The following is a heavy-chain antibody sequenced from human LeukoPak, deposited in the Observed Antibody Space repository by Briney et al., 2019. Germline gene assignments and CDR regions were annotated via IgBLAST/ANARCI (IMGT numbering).Heavy chain of an antibody. V-gene: IGHV3-74*01. CDR2: INSDGTST. CDR1: GFTFSSNW. D-gene: IGHD3/OR15-3a*01. CDR3: VRAGLPYGLDN. Sequence: GGSLRLSCAASGFTFSSNWMHWVRQAPGKGLVWVSRINSDGTSTNYADSVRGRFTISRDNAKNTLYLQMNSLRGEDTAVYYCVRAGLPYGLDNWGQGTMITVSS. J-gene: IGHJ3*02.